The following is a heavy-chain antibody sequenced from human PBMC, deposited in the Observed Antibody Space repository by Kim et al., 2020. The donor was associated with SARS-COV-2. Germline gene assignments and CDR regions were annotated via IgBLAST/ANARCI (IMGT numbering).Heavy chain of an antibody. CDR2: ITGGGGRH. Sequence: GWSLSLSCVVSGFTFSSYAISWIRQAPGKLLELVSTITGGGGRHYYADLLKRRFTVSTDPSRNPLSLQQNILIAYDTAVSYCAIFDGYFICVVCPFVSW. CDR1: GFTFSSYA. J-gene: IGHJ5*01. D-gene: IGHD2-2*03. V-gene: IGHV3-23*01. CDR3: AIFDGYFICVVCPFVS.